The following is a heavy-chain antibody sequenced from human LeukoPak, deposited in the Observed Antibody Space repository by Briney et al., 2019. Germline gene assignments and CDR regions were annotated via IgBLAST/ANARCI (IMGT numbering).Heavy chain of an antibody. CDR2: IYPGDSDT. D-gene: IGHD3-22*01. CDR1: GYSFTSYW. J-gene: IGHJ4*02. CDR3: ARLYDSSAYPFDY. Sequence: GESLKISCKGSGYSFTSYWIAWGRQMPGKGLEWMGIIYPGDSDTRYSPSFQGQVTVSVDKSISTAYLQWSSLKASDTAVYYCARLYDSSAYPFDYWGQGTLVTVSS. V-gene: IGHV5-51*01.